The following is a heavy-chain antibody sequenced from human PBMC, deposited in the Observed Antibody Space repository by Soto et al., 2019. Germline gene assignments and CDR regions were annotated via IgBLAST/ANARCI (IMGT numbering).Heavy chain of an antibody. V-gene: IGHV4-59*06. CDR2: IFDSGTT. CDR3: ASQASGWYPDY. Sequence: SETLSLTCTVSGGSISSYYWSWIRQPPGKGLEWIGYIFDSGTTYYNPSLKSRVTISVDPSKSQFSLRLTSVTVTGTAVYYCASQASGWYPDYWGQGTLVTVSS. CDR1: GGSISSYY. D-gene: IGHD6-19*01. J-gene: IGHJ4*02.